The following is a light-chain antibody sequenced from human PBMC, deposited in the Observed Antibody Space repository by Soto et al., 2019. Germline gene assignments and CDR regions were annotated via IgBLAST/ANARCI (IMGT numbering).Light chain of an antibody. CDR1: QGISSY. J-gene: IGKJ5*01. V-gene: IGKV1-9*01. CDR2: AAS. CDR3: QQLNSYPST. Sequence: LTQTPSFLPASVGVSIPLACRASQGISSYLAWYQQIPGKAPKSLIYAASTLQSGVPSRFSGSGSGTDFTLTINSLQPEDLATYYCQQLNSYPSTFGQGTQLDIK.